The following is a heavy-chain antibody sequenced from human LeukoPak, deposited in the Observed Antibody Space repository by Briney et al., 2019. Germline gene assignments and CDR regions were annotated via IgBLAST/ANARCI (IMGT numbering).Heavy chain of an antibody. Sequence: SETLSLTCTVSGGSISSYYWSWIRQPAGKGLEWIGRIYTSGSTNYNPSLKSRVNISVDKSKNQFSLKLSSVTAADTAVYYCARGVSPVGTTVTSYYYYYMDVWGKGTTVTVSS. D-gene: IGHD4-11*01. CDR2: IYTSGST. V-gene: IGHV4-4*07. CDR1: GGSISSYY. CDR3: ARGVSPVGTTVTSYYYYYMDV. J-gene: IGHJ6*03.